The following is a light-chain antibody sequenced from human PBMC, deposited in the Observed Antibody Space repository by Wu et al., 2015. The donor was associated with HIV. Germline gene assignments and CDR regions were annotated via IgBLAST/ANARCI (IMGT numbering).Light chain of an antibody. CDR3: QQYSEWPRT. CDR2: GAS. CDR1: QSISSN. V-gene: IGKV3-15*01. J-gene: IGKJ1*01. Sequence: EIVMTQFPVTLSVSPGERATLSCRAGQSISSNLAWYQQKPGQAPRLLISGASTRATGTPARFSGIGSGTEFTLTISSLQSEDFAVYYCQQYSEWPRTFGPGTKVEIK.